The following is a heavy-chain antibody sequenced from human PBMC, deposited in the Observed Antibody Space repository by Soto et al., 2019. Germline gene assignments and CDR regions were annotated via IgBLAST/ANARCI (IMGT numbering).Heavy chain of an antibody. CDR2: IDPRDSYV. J-gene: IGHJ5*02. CDR1: GYTFTGYW. Sequence: PGESLKISCQGSGYTFTGYWISWVRQMPGKGQEWMGRIDPRDSYVNYSPSFQGHVTISADKSISTAYLQWGSLKASDTAMYYCARLYCTTSTCDSWFDPWGQGTLVTVSS. D-gene: IGHD2-2*01. CDR3: ARLYCTTSTCDSWFDP. V-gene: IGHV5-10-1*01.